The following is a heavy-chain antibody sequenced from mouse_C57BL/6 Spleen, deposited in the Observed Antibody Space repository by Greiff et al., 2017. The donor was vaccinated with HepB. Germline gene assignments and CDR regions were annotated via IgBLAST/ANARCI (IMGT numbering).Heavy chain of an antibody. CDR3: ARLDNLYAMDY. D-gene: IGHD1-3*01. V-gene: IGHV1-61*01. CDR1: GYTFTSYW. J-gene: IGHJ4*01. CDR2: IYPSDSET. Sequence: VQLQQPGAELVRPGSSVKLSCKASGYTFTSYWMDWVKQRPGQGLEWIGNIYPSDSETHYNQKFKDKATLTVDKSSSTAYMQLSSLTSEDSAVYYCARLDNLYAMDYWGQGTSVTVSS.